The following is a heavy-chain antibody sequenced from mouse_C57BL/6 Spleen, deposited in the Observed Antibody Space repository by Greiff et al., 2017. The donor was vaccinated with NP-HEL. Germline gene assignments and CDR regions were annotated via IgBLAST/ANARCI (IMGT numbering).Heavy chain of an antibody. D-gene: IGHD2-4*01. Sequence: QVQLQQPGTELVKPGASGYTFTSYWMHWVKQRPGQGLEWIGNINPSNGGTNYNEKFKSKATLTVDKSSSTAYMQLSSLTSEDSAVYYCARNDYDRGDYWGQGTTLTVSS. J-gene: IGHJ2*01. CDR2: INPSNGGT. CDR3: ARNDYDRGDY. V-gene: IGHV1-53*01. CDR1: GYTFTSYW.